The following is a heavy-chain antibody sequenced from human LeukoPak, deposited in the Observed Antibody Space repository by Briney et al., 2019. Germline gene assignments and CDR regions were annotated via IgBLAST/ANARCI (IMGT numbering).Heavy chain of an antibody. J-gene: IGHJ4*02. D-gene: IGHD6-13*01. Sequence: GGSLRLSCAASGFIFSSYAMQWVRQAPGRGLEWVAVISSDGNSNFYSNSVRGRFTISRDNSKNTVYLQMNTLKGEDTAVYYCANDGGAAGTFDYWGQGTLVTVSS. CDR2: ISSDGNSN. CDR3: ANDGGAAGTFDY. V-gene: IGHV3-30*18. CDR1: GFIFSSYA.